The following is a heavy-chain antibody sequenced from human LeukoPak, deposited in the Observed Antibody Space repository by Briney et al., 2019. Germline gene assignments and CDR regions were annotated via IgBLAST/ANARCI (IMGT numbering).Heavy chain of an antibody. Sequence: SSETLSLTCTVSGGSISSHYWSWIRQPPGKGLEWIGYIYYSGSTNYNPFLKSRVTISVDTSKNQFSLKLSSVTAAGTAVYYCARDRGYSYGYELGYWGQGTLVTVSS. CDR3: ARDRGYSYGYELGY. D-gene: IGHD5-18*01. CDR1: GGSISSHY. V-gene: IGHV4-59*11. CDR2: IYYSGST. J-gene: IGHJ4*02.